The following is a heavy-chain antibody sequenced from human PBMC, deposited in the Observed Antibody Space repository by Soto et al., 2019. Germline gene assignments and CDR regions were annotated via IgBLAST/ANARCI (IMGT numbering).Heavy chain of an antibody. J-gene: IGHJ6*02. CDR1: GYTFSTHA. V-gene: IGHV1-3*01. Sequence: ASVKVSCKASGYTFSTHAMHRVRQAPGQSLEWMGWINGGTGQTKHSHRFKDRVTITRDTSASTAYMELSSLRSEDTAVYYCARGKGMEENYYYYGLDIWGQGTTVTVS. D-gene: IGHD1-1*01. CDR3: ARGKGMEENYYYYGLDI. CDR2: INGGTGQT.